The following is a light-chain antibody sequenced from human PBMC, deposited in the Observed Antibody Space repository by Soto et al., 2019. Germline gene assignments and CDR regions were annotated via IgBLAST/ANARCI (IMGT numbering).Light chain of an antibody. CDR2: DDN. CDR3: GSWDSSLSAYV. J-gene: IGLJ1*01. Sequence: QSALTQPPSVSAAPGQKVSISCCGSSSNIGGNSVSWYQQLPGTAPKLLIYDDNKRPSGIPDRFSGSKYGTSATLGITGFQTGDEADYYCGSWDSSLSAYVFGTGTKVTVL. V-gene: IGLV1-51*01. CDR1: SSNIGGNS.